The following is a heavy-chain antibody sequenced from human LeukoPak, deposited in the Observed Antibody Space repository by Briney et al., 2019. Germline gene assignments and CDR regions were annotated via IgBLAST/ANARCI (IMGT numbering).Heavy chain of an antibody. V-gene: IGHV3-33*06. CDR1: GFSFKDYG. D-gene: IGHD6-13*01. CDR3: AKTRPLDSSSWSHGDY. J-gene: IGHJ4*02. Sequence: GRSLRLSCAASGFSFKDYGMHWVRQAPGKGLEWVAIIWYDGSTKYYAESVKGRFTISRDNSKNTLYLQMNSLRAEDTAVYYCAKTRPLDSSSWSHGDYWGQGTLVTVSS. CDR2: IWYDGSTK.